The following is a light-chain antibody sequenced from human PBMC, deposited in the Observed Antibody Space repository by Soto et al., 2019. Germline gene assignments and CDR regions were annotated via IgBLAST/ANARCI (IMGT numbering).Light chain of an antibody. CDR1: QSVSSY. Sequence: EILLTQSPGTLWLSPRERSTLXXRASQSVSSYLAWYQQKPGQAPRLLXYDASNRATGIPARFSGSGSGTDFTLTISSLEPEDFAVYYCQQRSNWPRFTFGPGTKVDIK. CDR2: DAS. J-gene: IGKJ3*01. V-gene: IGKV3-11*01. CDR3: QQRSNWPRFT.